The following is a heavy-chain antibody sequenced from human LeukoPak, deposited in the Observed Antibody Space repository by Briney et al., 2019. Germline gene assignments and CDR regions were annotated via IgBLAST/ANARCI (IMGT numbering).Heavy chain of an antibody. CDR3: ARGSGWIQLWLRDAFDI. D-gene: IGHD5-18*01. CDR1: GGSFSGYY. Sequence: KPSETLSLTCAVYGGSFSGYYWSWIRQPPGKGLEWIGEINHSGSTNYNPSLKSRVTISVDTSKNQFSLKPSSVTAADTAVYYCARGSGWIQLWLRDAFDIWGQGTLVTVSS. V-gene: IGHV4-34*01. CDR2: INHSGST. J-gene: IGHJ3*02.